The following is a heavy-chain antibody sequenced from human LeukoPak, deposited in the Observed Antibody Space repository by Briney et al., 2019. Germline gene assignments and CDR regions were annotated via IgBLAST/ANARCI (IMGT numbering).Heavy chain of an antibody. J-gene: IGHJ4*02. CDR3: ARDSLDILTGYFDY. V-gene: IGHV4-4*07. D-gene: IGHD3-9*01. Sequence: SETLSLTCTVSGGSISNYYWSWIRQPAGKGLEWIGRFNTIGSTNYNPSLKSRVTISVDKSKNQFSLKVNSVTAADTAMYYCARDSLDILTGYFDYWGQGTLVTVSS. CDR1: GGSISNYY. CDR2: FNTIGST.